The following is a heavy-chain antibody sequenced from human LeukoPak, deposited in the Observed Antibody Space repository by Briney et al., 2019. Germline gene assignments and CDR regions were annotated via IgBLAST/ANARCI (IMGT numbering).Heavy chain of an antibody. CDR2: IIPMFGTA. Sequence: SVKVSCKASGGTFSSYEISWVRQAPGQGLEWMGGIIPMFGTAKYAQKFQGRVTITTDTSTSTAYMELRSLRSDDTAVYYCARAADILTGYYVYWGQGTLVTVSS. D-gene: IGHD3-9*01. CDR1: GGTFSSYE. J-gene: IGHJ4*02. CDR3: ARAADILTGYYVY. V-gene: IGHV1-69*05.